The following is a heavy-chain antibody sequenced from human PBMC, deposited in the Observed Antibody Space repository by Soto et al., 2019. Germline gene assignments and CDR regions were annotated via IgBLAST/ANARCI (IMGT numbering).Heavy chain of an antibody. Sequence: SETLSLTCTVSGGSIGGYYWRWIRQAPGKGLEWLGYIYYTGRTKYNPSLKTRVTMSADTTKNQVSLRLTSVTAADTAVYYCARVRERLQYFDWFYHFDSWGQGTLVTVSS. CDR2: IYYTGRT. J-gene: IGHJ4*02. CDR1: GGSIGGYY. D-gene: IGHD3-9*01. CDR3: ARVRERLQYFDWFYHFDS. V-gene: IGHV4-59*12.